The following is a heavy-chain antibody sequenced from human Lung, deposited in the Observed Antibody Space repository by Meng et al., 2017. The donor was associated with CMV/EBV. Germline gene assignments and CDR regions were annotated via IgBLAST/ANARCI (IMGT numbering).Heavy chain of an antibody. V-gene: IGHV3-33*06. CDR3: AKAQFGRYFDGRYGMDV. Sequence: GGSXRLXXAASGFTFSSYGMHWVRQAPGKGLEWVAVIWNDGSIKYYADSVKGRFTISRDNSKNTLYLQMYSLRADDTAVYHCAKAQFGRYFDGRYGMDVWGQGXTVTVSS. CDR2: IWNDGSIK. J-gene: IGHJ6*02. D-gene: IGHD3-9*01. CDR1: GFTFSSYG.